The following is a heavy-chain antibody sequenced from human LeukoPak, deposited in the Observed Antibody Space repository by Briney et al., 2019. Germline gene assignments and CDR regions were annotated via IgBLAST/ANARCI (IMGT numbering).Heavy chain of an antibody. J-gene: IGHJ3*02. CDR2: IIPIFGTA. Sequence: SVKVSCKAFGGTFSSYAISWVRQAPGQGLEWMGGIIPIFGTANYAQKFQGRVTITADESTSTAYMELSSLRSEDTAVYYCARDGYYDSSGYVNSDAFDIWGQGTMVTVSS. CDR3: ARDGYYDSSGYVNSDAFDI. D-gene: IGHD3-22*01. CDR1: GGTFSSYA. V-gene: IGHV1-69*13.